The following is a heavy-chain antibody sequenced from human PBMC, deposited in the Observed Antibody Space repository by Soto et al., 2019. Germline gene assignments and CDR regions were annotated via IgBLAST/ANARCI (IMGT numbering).Heavy chain of an antibody. J-gene: IGHJ6*03. CDR2: IYYSGST. CDR3: ARGGHYDFWSGYYHSWGYYYMDV. V-gene: IGHV4-59*01. D-gene: IGHD3-3*01. CDR1: GGSISSYY. Sequence: PSETLSLTCTVFGGSISSYYWSWIRQPPGKGLEWIGYIYYSGSTNYNPSLKSRVTISVDTSKNQFSLKLSSVTAADTAVYYCARGGHYDFWSGYYHSWGYYYMDVWGKGTTVTVSS.